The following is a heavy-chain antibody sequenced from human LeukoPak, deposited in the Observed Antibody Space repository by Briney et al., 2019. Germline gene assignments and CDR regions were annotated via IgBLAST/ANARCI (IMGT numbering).Heavy chain of an antibody. CDR2: ITSSGREI. D-gene: IGHD5-12*01. V-gene: IGHV3-21*01. CDR1: GFSFSTYN. J-gene: IGHJ6*03. CDR3: ARDPYNGAYGNDYYYYMDA. Sequence: PGGSLRLSCAASGFSFSTYNMNWVRQAPGKALEWVSSITSSGREIFYIDSVKGRFTISRDNAEKSLYLRMDSLRAEDTAVYFCARDPYNGAYGNDYYYYMDAWGKGTTVTVSS.